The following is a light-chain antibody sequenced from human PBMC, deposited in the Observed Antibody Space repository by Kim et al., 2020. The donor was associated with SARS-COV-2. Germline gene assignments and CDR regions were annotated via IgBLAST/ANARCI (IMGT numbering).Light chain of an antibody. J-gene: IGLJ2*01. V-gene: IGLV2-8*01. CDR2: EVN. Sequence: SVAISCPGTSSDVCGYDYVSWYQQHPGKAPKLMIYEVNKRPSGVPDRFSGSKSGHTASLTVSGLQAEDEAHYYCSSYGGTNNVIFGGGTQLTVL. CDR1: SSDVCGYDY. CDR3: SSYGGTNNVI.